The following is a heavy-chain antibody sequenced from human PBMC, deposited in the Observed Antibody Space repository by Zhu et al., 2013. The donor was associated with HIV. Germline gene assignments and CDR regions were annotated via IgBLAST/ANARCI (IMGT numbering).Heavy chain of an antibody. CDR1: GYTFTTYD. V-gene: IGHV1-8*01. Sequence: QVQLVQSGAEVRKPGDSVKVSCRASGYTFTTYDINWFRLAAGQGLEWMGWVNPYTGNTAYAQKFQGRVIMTRNTSINTAYMELISLQNEDTAFYYCAGRRRSSYGSGMFDPWGQGTLVTASS. CDR2: VNPYTGNT. D-gene: IGHD3-10*01. CDR3: AGRRRSSYGSGMFDP. J-gene: IGHJ5*02.